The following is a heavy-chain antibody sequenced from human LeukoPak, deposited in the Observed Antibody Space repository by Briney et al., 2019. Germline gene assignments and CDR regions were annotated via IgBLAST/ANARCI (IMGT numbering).Heavy chain of an antibody. CDR3: ARDGTYYYDSSGYYYAY. D-gene: IGHD3-22*01. V-gene: IGHV1-69*05. Sequence: SVKVSCKASGGTFSGYAISWVRQAPGQGLEWMGGIIPIFGTANYAQKFQGRVTITTDESTSTAYMELSSLRSEDTAVYYCARDGTYYYDSSGYYYAYWGQGTLVTVSS. J-gene: IGHJ4*02. CDR1: GGTFSGYA. CDR2: IIPIFGTA.